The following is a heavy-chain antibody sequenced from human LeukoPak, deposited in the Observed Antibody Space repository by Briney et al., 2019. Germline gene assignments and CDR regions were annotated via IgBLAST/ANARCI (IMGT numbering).Heavy chain of an antibody. J-gene: IGHJ6*02. CDR2: IYYSGST. CDR3: ARYYYDSSGYLTNYYGMDV. Sequence: PSETLSLTCTVSGGSINSGGYYWSWIRQHPGKGLEWIGYIYYSGSTYYNPSLKSRVTISVDTSKNQFSLKLSSVTAADTAVYYCARYYYDSSGYLTNYYGMDVWGQGTTVTVSS. V-gene: IGHV4-31*03. CDR1: GGSINSGGYY. D-gene: IGHD3-22*01.